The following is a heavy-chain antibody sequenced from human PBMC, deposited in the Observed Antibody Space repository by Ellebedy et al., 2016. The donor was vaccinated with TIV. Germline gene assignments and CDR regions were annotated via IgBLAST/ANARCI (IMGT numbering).Heavy chain of an antibody. CDR2: IKSESEGGTT. J-gene: IGHJ1*01. Sequence: PGGSLRLSCSSPGFSFNNGWMNWVRQSPGKGQEWVGRIKSESEGGTTDYAAPVKGRFTISRDDLQNILYLQMNNLTNADTGVYYCSTYTVGDDSWGQGTLVIVSS. D-gene: IGHD1-26*01. CDR3: STYTVGDDS. V-gene: IGHV3-15*01. CDR1: GFSFNNGW.